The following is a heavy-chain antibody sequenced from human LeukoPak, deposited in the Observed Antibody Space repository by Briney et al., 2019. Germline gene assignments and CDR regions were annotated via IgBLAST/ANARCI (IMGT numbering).Heavy chain of an antibody. V-gene: IGHV1-69*04. J-gene: IGHJ4*02. D-gene: IGHD3-10*01. CDR3: ARGGGGAGAGYYFDY. CDR2: IIPILGIA. Sequence: SVKVSCKASGGTFSSYAISWVRQAPGQGLEWMGRIIPILGIANYAQKFQGRVTITADKSTSTAYMELSSLRSEDTAVYYCARGGGGAGAGYYFDYWGQGTLVTVSS. CDR1: GGTFSSYA.